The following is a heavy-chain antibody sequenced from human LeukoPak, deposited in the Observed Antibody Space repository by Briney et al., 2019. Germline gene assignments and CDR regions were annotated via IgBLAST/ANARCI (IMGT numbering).Heavy chain of an antibody. D-gene: IGHD2-15*01. CDR2: INHSGST. V-gene: IGHV4-34*01. J-gene: IGHJ4*02. CDR1: GGSFSGYY. CDR3: ARGLSAIVY. Sequence: SETLSLTCAVYGGSFSGYYWGWIRQPPGKGLEWIGEINHSGSTNYNPSLKSRVTISVDTSKNQFSLKLSSVTAADTAVYYCARGLSAIVYWGQGTLVTVSS.